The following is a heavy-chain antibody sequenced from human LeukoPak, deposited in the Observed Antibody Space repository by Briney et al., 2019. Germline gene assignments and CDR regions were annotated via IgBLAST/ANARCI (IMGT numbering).Heavy chain of an antibody. CDR1: GFTVTSNS. CDR2: ISTGDEI. V-gene: IGHV3-53*01. J-gene: IGHJ5*02. CDR3: ATSQGPGNHWFDP. Sequence: GGSLRLSRAASGFTVTSNSMNWVRQAPGKGLEWVSVISTGDEIHYAESVRGRFTISRDSSSNTLSLHMNSLRVEDTAIYYCATSQGPGNHWFDPWGQGTLVTVSS.